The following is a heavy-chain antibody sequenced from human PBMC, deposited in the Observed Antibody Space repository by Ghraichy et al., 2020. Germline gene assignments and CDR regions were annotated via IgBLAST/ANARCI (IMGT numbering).Heavy chain of an antibody. V-gene: IGHV3-15*07. CDR2: ITSESDGGTT. J-gene: IGHJ4*02. CDR3: TTGLFDEDVSFGSVTVIRSFEK. CDR1: GFTFSDAW. D-gene: IGHD3-16*02. Sequence: GGSLRLSCAASGFTFSDAWMNWVRQAPGKGLEWVGQITSESDGGTTDYGAPVKGRFTISRDDSKDMVFLQMNSLKTEDTAVYYCTTGLFDEDVSFGSVTVIRSFEKWGQGILVTVS.